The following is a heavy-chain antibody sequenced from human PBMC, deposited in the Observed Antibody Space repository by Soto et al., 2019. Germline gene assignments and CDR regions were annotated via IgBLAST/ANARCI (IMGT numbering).Heavy chain of an antibody. V-gene: IGHV4-59*08. CDR2: IYYSGST. J-gene: IGHJ4*02. Sequence: SETLSLTCTVSGGSISSYYWSWIRQPPGKGLEWIGYIYYSGSTNYNPSLKSRVTISVDTSKNQFSLKLSSVTAADTAVYYCGRQSEYCGGDCQYFDYWGQGTLVTVSS. D-gene: IGHD2-21*02. CDR3: GRQSEYCGGDCQYFDY. CDR1: GGSISSYY.